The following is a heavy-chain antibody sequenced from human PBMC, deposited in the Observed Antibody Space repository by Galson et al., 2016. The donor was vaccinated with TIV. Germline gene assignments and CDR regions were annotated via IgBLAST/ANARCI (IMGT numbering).Heavy chain of an antibody. J-gene: IGHJ4*02. Sequence: SLRLSCAASGFSVSYKHMIWVRQTPGKGLEWVSLIYSNDDTYYADSVQGRFTISRDNSKNTLFLQMNTLRAEDTAIYYCAREGTGAAYPNNFNYWGQGTLVTVSS. CDR3: AREGTGAAYPNNFNY. CDR2: IYSNDDT. CDR1: GFSVSYKH. V-gene: IGHV3-53*01. D-gene: IGHD6-13*01.